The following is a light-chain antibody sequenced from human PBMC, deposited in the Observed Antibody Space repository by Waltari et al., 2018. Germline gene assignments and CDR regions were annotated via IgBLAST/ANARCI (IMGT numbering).Light chain of an antibody. Sequence: DIQVTQSPSSLSASVGDRVTITCQASQDISNYLNWYQQKPGKAPKLLIYDTSHLQPGVPSRFSGTGGGTDFTFTISSLQPEDIATYYCQQYENFPVTFGQGTRLEIK. J-gene: IGKJ5*01. CDR2: DTS. V-gene: IGKV1-33*01. CDR1: QDISNY. CDR3: QQYENFPVT.